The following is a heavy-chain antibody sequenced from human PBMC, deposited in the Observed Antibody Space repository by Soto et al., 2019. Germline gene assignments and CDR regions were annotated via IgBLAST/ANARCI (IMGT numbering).Heavy chain of an antibody. CDR1: GGSISSGDHY. V-gene: IGHV4-31*01. J-gene: IGHJ4*02. CDR3: AGGRGVRCGIVVWYFAY. Sequence: QVQLQESGPGLVKPSQTLSLTCTVSGGSISSGDHYWNWIRQRPGKGLEWIGYINKKGNSYYTPGAECLVILSLSPSKDPFSLELSSVTAADTGVYFFAGGRGVRCGIVVWYFAYWGQGTLVTVSS. CDR2: INKKGNS. D-gene: IGHD2-8*02.